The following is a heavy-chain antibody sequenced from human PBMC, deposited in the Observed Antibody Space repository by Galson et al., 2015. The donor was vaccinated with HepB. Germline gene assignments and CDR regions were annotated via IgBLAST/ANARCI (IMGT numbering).Heavy chain of an antibody. J-gene: IGHJ3*02. CDR1: GFTFGDYA. Sequence: SLRLSCAASGFTFGDYAMSWVRQAPGKGLEWVGFSRSKAYGGTTEYAASVKGRFTISRDDSKSIAYLQMNSLKTEDTAVYYCTREDIVVVVAATSDDAFDIWGQGTMVTVSS. CDR2: SRSKAYGGTT. D-gene: IGHD2-15*01. CDR3: TREDIVVVVAATSDDAFDI. V-gene: IGHV3-49*04.